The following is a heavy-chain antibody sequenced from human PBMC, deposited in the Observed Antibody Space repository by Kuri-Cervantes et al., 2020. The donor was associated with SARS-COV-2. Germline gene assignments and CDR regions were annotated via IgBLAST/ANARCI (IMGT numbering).Heavy chain of an antibody. D-gene: IGHD3-9*01. J-gene: IGHJ6*02. Sequence: GGSLRLSCAASGFTSSSHSMNWVRQAAGKGLEWVAFIRYDGSNKYHADSLTGRFTVTRNNAKNSLYLQMNSLRAEDTAVYYCASDRHFDWNGMDVWGQGTMVTVSS. CDR3: ASDRHFDWNGMDV. V-gene: IGHV3-33*08. CDR2: IRYDGSNK. CDR1: GFTSSSHS.